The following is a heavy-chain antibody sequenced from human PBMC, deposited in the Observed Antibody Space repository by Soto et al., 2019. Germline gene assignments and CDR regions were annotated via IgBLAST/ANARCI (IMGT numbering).Heavy chain of an antibody. CDR3: ALNINYYYGMDV. J-gene: IGHJ6*02. Sequence: PGGSLRLSCAASGFTFSSYSMNWVRQAPGKGLEWVSYISSSSSTIYYADSVKGRFTISRDNAKNSLYLQMNSLRDEDTAVYYCALNINYYYGMDVWGQGTTVTVSS. V-gene: IGHV3-48*02. CDR1: GFTFSSYS. CDR2: ISSSSSTI.